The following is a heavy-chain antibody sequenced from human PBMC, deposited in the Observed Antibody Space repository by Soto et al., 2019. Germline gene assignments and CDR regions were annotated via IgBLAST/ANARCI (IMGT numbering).Heavy chain of an antibody. V-gene: IGHV1-3*01. CDR1: GYTFTSYA. CDR3: ARDRGDLSP. J-gene: IGHJ5*02. D-gene: IGHD2-21*02. CDR2: INAGNGNT. Sequence: ASVKVSCKASGYTFTSYAMHWVRQAPGQRLEWMGWINAGNGNTKYAQKFQGRVTITTDTSTSTAYMELRSLRSDDTAVYYCARDRGDLSPWGQGTLVTVSS.